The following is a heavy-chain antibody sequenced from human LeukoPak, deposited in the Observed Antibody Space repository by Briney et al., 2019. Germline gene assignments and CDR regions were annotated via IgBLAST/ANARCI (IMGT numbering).Heavy chain of an antibody. CDR1: GFTFSSYG. D-gene: IGHD6-19*01. V-gene: IGHV3-33*06. Sequence: GGSLRLSCAASGFTFSSYGMHWVRQAPGKGLEWVAVIWYDGSNKYYADSVKGRFTISRDNSKNTLYLQMSSLRAEDTAVYYCAKDSSGWYAIDYWGQGTLVTVSS. CDR2: IWYDGSNK. J-gene: IGHJ4*02. CDR3: AKDSSGWYAIDY.